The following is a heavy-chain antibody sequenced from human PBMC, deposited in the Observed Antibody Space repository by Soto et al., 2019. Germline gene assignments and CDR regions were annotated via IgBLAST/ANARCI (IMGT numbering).Heavy chain of an antibody. J-gene: IGHJ4*02. CDR2: ISGSGGST. D-gene: IGHD3-10*01. V-gene: IGHV3-23*01. CDR3: AKGGDGSGSYYKRALLIYFDY. Sequence: EVQLLESGGGLVQPGGSLRLSCAASGFTFSSYAMSWVRQAPGKGLEWVSAISGSGGSTYYADSVKGRFTISRDNSKNTLYLQMSSLRAEDTAVYYCAKGGDGSGSYYKRALLIYFDYWGQGTLVTVSS. CDR1: GFTFSSYA.